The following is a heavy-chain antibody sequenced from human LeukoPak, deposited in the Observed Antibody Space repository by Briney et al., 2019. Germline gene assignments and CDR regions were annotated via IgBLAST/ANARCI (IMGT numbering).Heavy chain of an antibody. CDR3: ARNIAAAGTGVAFDI. Sequence: ASVKVSCKASGYTSTSYAMNWVRQAPGQGLEWMGWINTNTGNPTYAQGFTGRFVFSLDTSVSTAYLQISSLKAEDTAVYYCARNIAAAGTGVAFDIWGQGTMVTVSS. CDR1: GYTSTSYA. V-gene: IGHV7-4-1*02. CDR2: INTNTGNP. J-gene: IGHJ3*02. D-gene: IGHD6-13*01.